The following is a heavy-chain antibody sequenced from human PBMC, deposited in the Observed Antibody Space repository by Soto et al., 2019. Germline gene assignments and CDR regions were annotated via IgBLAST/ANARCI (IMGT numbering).Heavy chain of an antibody. CDR3: AIVITAGSRSFDY. CDR1: GFTFSHYW. J-gene: IGHJ4*02. Sequence: EVQLVESGGGLVQPGGSLRLSCAASGFTFSHYWMHWVRQAPGKGLVWVSRIRSDGSDTTYTGSVKGRFTISRDNAKNTLFLQMNSLRAEVTAVYYCAIVITAGSRSFDYWGQGTLVTVSS. CDR2: IRSDGSDT. D-gene: IGHD3-22*01. V-gene: IGHV3-74*01.